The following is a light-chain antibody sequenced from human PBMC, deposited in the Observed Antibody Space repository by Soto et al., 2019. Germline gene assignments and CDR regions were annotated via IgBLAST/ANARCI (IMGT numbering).Light chain of an antibody. V-gene: IGLV2-14*01. J-gene: IGLJ1*01. CDR2: EVS. CDR3: SKYTTGRTLV. Sequence: QSALTQPASVSGSPGQSITISCTGTSSDVGDYKYVSWYQRHPGKAPKALIYEVSNRPSGVSNRFSGSKSGNTASLSISGLQAEDEADYYCSKYTTGRTLVFGPGTKLTVL. CDR1: SSDVGDYKY.